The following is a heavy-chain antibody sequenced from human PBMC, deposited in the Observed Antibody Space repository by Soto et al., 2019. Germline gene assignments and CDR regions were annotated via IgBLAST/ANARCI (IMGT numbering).Heavy chain of an antibody. J-gene: IGHJ4*02. V-gene: IGHV5-51*01. CDR2: IYPGDSDT. D-gene: IGHD2-15*01. CDR1: GYSFTSYW. Sequence: PGESLKISCKGSGYSFTSYWIGWVRQMPGKGLEWMGIIYPGDSDTRYSPSFQGQVTISADKSISTAYLQWSSLKASDTAMYYCARLLSGIVILETHFDYWGQGTLVTVSS. CDR3: ARLLSGIVILETHFDY.